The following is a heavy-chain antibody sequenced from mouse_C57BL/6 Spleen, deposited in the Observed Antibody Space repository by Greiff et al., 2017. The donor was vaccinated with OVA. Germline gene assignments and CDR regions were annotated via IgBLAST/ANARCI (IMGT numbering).Heavy chain of an antibody. V-gene: IGHV5-17*01. CDR3: AGNIIYYDYDEGYFDV. Sequence: EVMLVESGGGLVKPGGSLKLSCAASGFTFSDYGMHWVRQAPEKGLEWVAYISSGSSTNYYADTVKGRFTISRDNAKNTLFLQMTSLRSEDTAMYYCAGNIIYYDYDEGYFDVWGTGTTVTVSS. CDR2: ISSGSSTN. J-gene: IGHJ1*03. CDR1: GFTFSDYG. D-gene: IGHD2-4*01.